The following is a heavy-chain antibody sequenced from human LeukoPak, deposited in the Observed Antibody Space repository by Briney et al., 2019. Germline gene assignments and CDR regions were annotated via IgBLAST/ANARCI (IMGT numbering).Heavy chain of an antibody. D-gene: IGHD5-18*01. CDR3: ARGGGYSYGTFDY. CDR2: INSDGSST. V-gene: IGHV3-74*01. Sequence: GGSLRLSCAASGFIFSSYWMHWVRQAPGKGLVWVSRINSDGSSTSYADSVKGRFTISRDNAKNTLYLQMNSLRAEDTAVYYCARGGGYSYGTFDYWGQGTLVTVSS. J-gene: IGHJ4*02. CDR1: GFIFSSYW.